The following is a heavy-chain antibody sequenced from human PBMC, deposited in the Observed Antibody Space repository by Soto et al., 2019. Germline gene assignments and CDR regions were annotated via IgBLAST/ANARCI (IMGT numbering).Heavy chain of an antibody. CDR3: ASEGPEDVRSTWHFDY. J-gene: IGHJ4*02. CDR1: GFTFSNFA. CDR2: MSFDGTTK. Sequence: GGSLRLSCAASGFTFSNFAMHWFRQAPGKGLEWVAVMSFDGTTKFYADSVKGRFTVSRDNSQNTLYLQVNCLRDEDTAVYYCASEGPEDVRSTWHFDYRGQGTLGTVSS. V-gene: IGHV3-30-3*01. D-gene: IGHD3-3*02.